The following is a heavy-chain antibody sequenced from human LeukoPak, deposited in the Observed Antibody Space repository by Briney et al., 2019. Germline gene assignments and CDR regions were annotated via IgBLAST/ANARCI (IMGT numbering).Heavy chain of an antibody. Sequence: GGSLRLSCVASGFTFSTYSMNWLRQAPGKGLEWISYITGGSTTIYYADSVKGRFTISRDNAKNSLFLQMNSLRDDDTAVYYCAGRIDFWGQGTLVTVSS. V-gene: IGHV3-48*02. CDR1: GFTFSTYS. CDR3: AGRIDF. J-gene: IGHJ4*02. CDR2: ITGGSTTI.